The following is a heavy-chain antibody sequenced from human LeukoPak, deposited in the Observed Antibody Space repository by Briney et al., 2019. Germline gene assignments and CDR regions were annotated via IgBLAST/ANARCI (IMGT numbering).Heavy chain of an antibody. CDR1: GFTFSSYG. CDR2: IWYDGSNK. V-gene: IGHV3-33*01. CDR3: ARDLRNQLLDATPLVKPLDY. Sequence: PGRSLRLSCAASGFTFSSYGMHWVRQAPGKGLEWVAVIWYDGSNKYYADSVKGRFTISRDNSKNTLYLQMNSLRAEDTAVYYCARDLRNQLLDATPLVKPLDYWGQGTLVTVSS. J-gene: IGHJ4*02. D-gene: IGHD2-2*01.